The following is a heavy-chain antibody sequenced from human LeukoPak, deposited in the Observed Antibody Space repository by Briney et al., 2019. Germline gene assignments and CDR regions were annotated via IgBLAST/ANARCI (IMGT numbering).Heavy chain of an antibody. CDR1: GFTFDDYA. J-gene: IGHJ4*02. D-gene: IGHD6-13*01. CDR2: ISWNSGSI. CDR3: AKVESSSWTALDY. V-gene: IGHV3-9*01. Sequence: GGSLRLSCAASGFTFDDYAMHWVRQAPGKGLEWVSGISWNSGSIGYADSVKGRFTTSRDNAKNSLYLQMNSLRAEDTALYYCAKVESSSWTALDYWGQGTLVTVSS.